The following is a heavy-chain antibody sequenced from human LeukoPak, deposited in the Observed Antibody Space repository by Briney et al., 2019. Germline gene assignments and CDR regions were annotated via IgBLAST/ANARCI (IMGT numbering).Heavy chain of an antibody. CDR2: ISSSRSYI. Sequence: GGSLRLSCAASGFTFSSYSMNWVRRAPGKGLEWVSSISSSRSYIYYADSMKGRFTISRDNAKNSLYLQMNSLRAEDTAVYYCARARQQLYYYYGMDVWGQGTTVTVSS. J-gene: IGHJ6*02. D-gene: IGHD6-13*01. V-gene: IGHV3-21*01. CDR1: GFTFSSYS. CDR3: ARARQQLYYYYGMDV.